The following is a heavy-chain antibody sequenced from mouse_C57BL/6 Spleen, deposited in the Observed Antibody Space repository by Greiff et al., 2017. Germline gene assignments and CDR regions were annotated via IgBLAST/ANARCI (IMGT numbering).Heavy chain of an antibody. CDR3: ARGDGNYLYFDV. CDR1: GYAFTNYL. J-gene: IGHJ1*03. V-gene: IGHV1-54*01. D-gene: IGHD2-1*01. Sequence: QVQLQQSGAELVRPGTSVKVSCKASGYAFTNYLIEWVKQRPGQGLEWIGVINPGSGGTNYNEKFKGKATLTADKSSSTAYMQLSSLTSEDSAVYFCARGDGNYLYFDVWGTGTTVTVSS. CDR2: INPGSGGT.